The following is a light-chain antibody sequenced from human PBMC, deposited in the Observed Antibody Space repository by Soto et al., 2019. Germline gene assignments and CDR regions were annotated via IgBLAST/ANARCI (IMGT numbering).Light chain of an antibody. CDR3: QQYGTLPWT. CDR2: GVS. V-gene: IGKV3-20*01. J-gene: IGKJ1*01. Sequence: EIVLTQSPDTLSLSPGERATLSCRASQSVSKTYLAWYQQKPGQAPRLLMFGVSSRATGIPDRFSGSGSGTDFPLTISRLEPGDFAVYYCQQYGTLPWTFGQGTKVEIK. CDR1: QSVSKTY.